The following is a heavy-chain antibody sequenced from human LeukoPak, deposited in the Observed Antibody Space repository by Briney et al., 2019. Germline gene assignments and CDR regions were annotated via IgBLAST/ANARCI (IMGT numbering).Heavy chain of an antibody. D-gene: IGHD3-22*01. CDR1: GFTFNNDG. V-gene: IGHV3-30*18. CDR2: ISYDGSNK. Sequence: GTSLRLSCAASGFTFNNDGTHWVRQAPGKGLEWVAVISYDGSNKYYADSVKGRFTISRDNSKNTLYLQMNSLRAEDTAVYYCAKGAMIVLPVPYYFDYWGQGTLVTVSS. J-gene: IGHJ4*02. CDR3: AKGAMIVLPVPYYFDY.